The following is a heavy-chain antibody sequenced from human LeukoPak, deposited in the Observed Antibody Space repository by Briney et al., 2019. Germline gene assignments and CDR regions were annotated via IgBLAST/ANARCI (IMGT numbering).Heavy chain of an antibody. V-gene: IGHV1-8*01. CDR3: ARVGYIGQQQARYYYYYMDV. J-gene: IGHJ6*03. CDR1: GYTFTSYD. D-gene: IGHD6-13*01. Sequence: ASVTVSCKASGYTFTSYDINWVRQATGQGLEWMGWMNPNSGNTGYAQKFQGRVTMTRNTSISTAYMELSSLRSEDTAVYYCARVGYIGQQQARYYYYYMDVWGKGTTVTISS. CDR2: MNPNSGNT.